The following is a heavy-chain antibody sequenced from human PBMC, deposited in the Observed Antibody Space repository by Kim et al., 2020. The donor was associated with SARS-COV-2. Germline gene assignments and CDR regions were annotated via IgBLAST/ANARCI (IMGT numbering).Heavy chain of an antibody. D-gene: IGHD2-8*02. Sequence: GGSLRLSCVASGFTFDTYGMHWVRQAPGKGLEWVAVIWYDGSIKYHADSVKGRFTVSRDNSKNTLYLQMNSLRAEDAAVYYCARIDCTGNNCKPYYYGMDVWGQGTTVTVSS. J-gene: IGHJ6*02. CDR3: ARIDCTGNNCKPYYYGMDV. CDR2: IWYDGSIK. V-gene: IGHV3-33*01. CDR1: GFTFDTYG.